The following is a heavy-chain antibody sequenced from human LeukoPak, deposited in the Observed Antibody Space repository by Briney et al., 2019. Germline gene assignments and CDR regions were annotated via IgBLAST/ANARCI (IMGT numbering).Heavy chain of an antibody. CDR2: ISSSGSTI. CDR3: AKSRSGSANWALQIFDN. J-gene: IGHJ4*02. V-gene: IGHV3-11*01. Sequence: LGGSLRLSCAASGFTFSDYYMSWIRQAPGKGLEWVSYISSSGSTIYYADYVKGRFIISRDNSNNTLFVQMNSLRAEDTAVYYCAKSRSGSANWALQIFDNWGQGALVTVSS. D-gene: IGHD1-1*01. CDR1: GFTFSDYY.